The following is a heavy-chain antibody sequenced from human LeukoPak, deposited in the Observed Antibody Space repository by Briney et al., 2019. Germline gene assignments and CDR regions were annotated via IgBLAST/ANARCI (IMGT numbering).Heavy chain of an antibody. CDR3: ARQPGAGWFNP. D-gene: IGHD3-10*01. V-gene: IGHV5-51*01. CDR1: GYSFTTYW. Sequence: GESLKISCKASGYSFTTYWLAWVRQMPGKGLEWMGIIYPDDSDARYRPSFQGQVTISADKSISTVYLQWGSLKASDTAMYYCARQPGAGWFNPWGQGTLVTVSS. CDR2: IYPDDSDA. J-gene: IGHJ5*02.